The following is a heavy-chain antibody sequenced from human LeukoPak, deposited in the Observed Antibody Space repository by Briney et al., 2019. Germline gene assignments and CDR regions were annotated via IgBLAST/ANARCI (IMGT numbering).Heavy chain of an antibody. CDR1: GYSITSGYY. V-gene: IGHV4-38-2*02. J-gene: IGHJ4*02. CDR2: IYHTGNT. D-gene: IGHD2-2*02. Sequence: SETLSLTCSVSGYSITSGYYWGWTRQPPGKGLEWIGSIYHTGNTFYDPSFNSRVTISVDTSKNQFYLSLSTVPAADTAVYYCARYCSSTTCYTRGGDYWGQGTLVTVSS. CDR3: ARYCSSTTCYTRGGDY.